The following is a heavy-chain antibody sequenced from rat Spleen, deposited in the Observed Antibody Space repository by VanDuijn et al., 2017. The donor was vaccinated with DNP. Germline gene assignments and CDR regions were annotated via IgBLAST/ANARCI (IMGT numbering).Heavy chain of an antibody. V-gene: IGHV5-31*01. CDR3: TSNPHIRTAAPFDY. Sequence: EVQLVESGGGPVQPGRSLKLSCVASGFIFSNYWMTWIRQAPGKGLEWVASITNPGDSIYYSDSVKGRFSLTRDNAKSTLYLQVNSLRSEDTATYYCTSNPHIRTAAPFDYWGQGVMVTVSS. CDR2: ITNPGDSI. CDR1: GFIFSNYW. D-gene: IGHD3-8*01. J-gene: IGHJ2*01.